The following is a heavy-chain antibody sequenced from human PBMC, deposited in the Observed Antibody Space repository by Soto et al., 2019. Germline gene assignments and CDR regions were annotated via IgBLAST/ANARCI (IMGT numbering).Heavy chain of an antibody. D-gene: IGHD3-10*02. CDR3: VRAGDAAALSREYYVHC. V-gene: IGHV1-69*06. CDR2: IIATFGTA. CDR1: GVTFSNYG. J-gene: IGHJ4*01. Sequence: QVQLVQSGAEVKKPGSSVKVSCKTSGVTFSNYGFSWVRQARGQGLEWMGGIIATFGTADYPQKFQDRVTITAEISTSTLYRELSRLRSEDTAVYYCVRAGDAAALSREYYVHCWGHATQVTVS.